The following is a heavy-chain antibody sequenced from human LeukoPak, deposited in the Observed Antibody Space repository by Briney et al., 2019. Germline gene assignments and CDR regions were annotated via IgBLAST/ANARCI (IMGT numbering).Heavy chain of an antibody. Sequence: PGGSLRLSCAASGFTFSSYVMSWVRQAPGKGLEWVSAISNDGGGTNYADFVKGRFTISRDNSKNTLCLQMNSLRAEDTALYYCAKGSSGYFVDLWGQGTLVTVSS. D-gene: IGHD3-22*01. J-gene: IGHJ5*02. CDR1: GFTFSSYV. V-gene: IGHV3-23*01. CDR2: ISNDGGGT. CDR3: AKGSSGYFVDL.